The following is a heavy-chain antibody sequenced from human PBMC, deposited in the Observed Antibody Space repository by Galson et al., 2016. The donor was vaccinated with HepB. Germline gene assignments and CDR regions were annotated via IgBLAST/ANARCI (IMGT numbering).Heavy chain of an antibody. CDR3: ARATTQQEFKD. CDR2: IGSDDSK. Sequence: PALVKPTQTLTLTCTISGISLTTAGFSVGWIRQPPGKALEWLALIGSDDSKYYSPSVKTRLTISRDTSKNQVVLTMTNMDPVDSATYFCARATTQQEFKDWGQGTLVTVSS. D-gene: IGHD3-10*01. J-gene: IGHJ4*02. CDR1: GISLTTAGFS. V-gene: IGHV2-70*01.